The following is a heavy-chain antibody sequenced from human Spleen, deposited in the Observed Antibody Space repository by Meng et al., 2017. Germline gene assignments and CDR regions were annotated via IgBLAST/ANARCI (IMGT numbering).Heavy chain of an antibody. V-gene: IGHV3-9*03. CDR3: AKGNQPLLGCYFDY. D-gene: IGHD2-2*01. CDR2: ISWNSGSI. Sequence: GGSLRLSCAASGFTFDDYGMSWVRQAPGKGLEWVSGISWNSGSIGYADSVKGRFTISRDNAKNSLYLQMNSLRAEDMALYYCAKGNQPLLGCYFDYWGQGTLVTVSS. CDR1: GFTFDDYG. J-gene: IGHJ4*02.